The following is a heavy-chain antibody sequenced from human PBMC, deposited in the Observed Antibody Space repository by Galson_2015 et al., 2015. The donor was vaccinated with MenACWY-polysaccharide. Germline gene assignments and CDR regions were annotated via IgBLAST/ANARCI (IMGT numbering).Heavy chain of an antibody. CDR2: ISTDGDTT. D-gene: IGHD2/OR15-2a*01. V-gene: IGHV3-74*01. J-gene: IGHJ5*02. CDR3: VRDYVNITSVRRFDP. CDR1: GFTFRNYW. Sequence: SLRHSCAASGFTFRNYWMHWVRQDPGKGLVWVSRISTDGDTTNYADSVKGRFSISRDNAKNTLYLQMNSLRVEDTAMYFCVRDYVNITSVRRFDPWVQGTLFTVSS.